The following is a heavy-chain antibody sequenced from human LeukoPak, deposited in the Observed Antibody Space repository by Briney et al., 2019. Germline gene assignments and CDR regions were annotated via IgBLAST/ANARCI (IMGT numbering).Heavy chain of an antibody. V-gene: IGHV3-74*01. J-gene: IGHJ4*02. CDR1: GFTFIDYW. D-gene: IGHD6-19*01. Sequence: GGSLRLSCAASGFTFIDYWMHWVRQAPGKGLVWVSRISNDGGYISYADPVKGRFTISRDNAKNTLYLQMNSLRAEDTAVYYCARVPVAVAGKGIDHWGQGNLVIVSS. CDR3: ARVPVAVAGKGIDH. CDR2: ISNDGGYI.